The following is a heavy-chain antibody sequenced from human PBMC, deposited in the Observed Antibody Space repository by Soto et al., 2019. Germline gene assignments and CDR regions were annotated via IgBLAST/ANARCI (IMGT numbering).Heavy chain of an antibody. J-gene: IGHJ4*02. V-gene: IGHV1-18*01. CDR1: GYTFISYG. CDR3: AIFFITFFGVVISFDY. D-gene: IGHD3-3*01. Sequence: DSVKVSCKASGYTFISYGIAWVRQAPGQGLEWMGWISPYNGKTNYAQKFQDRVTMTTDTSTSTAYMEVSSLRSEDTAVYYCAIFFITFFGVVISFDYRRQRTLFTVSS. CDR2: ISPYNGKT.